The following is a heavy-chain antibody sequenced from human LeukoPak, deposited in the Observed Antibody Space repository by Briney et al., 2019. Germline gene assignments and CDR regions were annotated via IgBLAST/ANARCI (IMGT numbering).Heavy chain of an antibody. CDR3: ATDLKGRLERRGFDY. Sequence: ASVKVSCKVSGYTLTELSMHWVRQAPGKGLEWMGGFDPEDGETIYAQKFQGRVTMTEDTSTDTAYMELSSLRSEDTAVYYCATDLKGRLERRGFDYWGQEPWSPSPQ. CDR1: GYTLTELS. J-gene: IGHJ4*01. V-gene: IGHV1-24*01. D-gene: IGHD1-1*01. CDR2: FDPEDGET.